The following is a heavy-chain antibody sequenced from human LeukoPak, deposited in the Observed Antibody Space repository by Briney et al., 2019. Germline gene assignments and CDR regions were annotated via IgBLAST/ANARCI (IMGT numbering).Heavy chain of an antibody. V-gene: IGHV4-39*01. D-gene: IGHD3-10*02. Sequence: PSETLSLTCIVSGGSISSSSYYWGWIRQPPGKGLEWIGNIYYSGSTYYNPSLKSRVTISVDTSKSQFSLNLRSVTAADTAVYHCARGSRLFLHYYMDVWGKGTTVTVSS. CDR2: IYYSGST. CDR3: ARGSRLFLHYYMDV. J-gene: IGHJ6*03. CDR1: GGSISSSSYY.